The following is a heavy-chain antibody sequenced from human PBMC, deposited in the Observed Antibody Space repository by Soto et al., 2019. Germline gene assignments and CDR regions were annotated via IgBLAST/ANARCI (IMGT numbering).Heavy chain of an antibody. CDR2: MNPNSGNT. CDR1: GYTFASYD. Sequence: ASVKVSCKASGYTFASYDINWVRQATGQGLEWMGWMNPNSGNTGYAQKFQGRVTMTRNTSISTAYMELSSLRSEDTAVYYCAREGSPYYDFWSGYYMVYYYYGMDVWGQGTTVTVS. V-gene: IGHV1-8*01. CDR3: AREGSPYYDFWSGYYMVYYYYGMDV. D-gene: IGHD3-3*01. J-gene: IGHJ6*02.